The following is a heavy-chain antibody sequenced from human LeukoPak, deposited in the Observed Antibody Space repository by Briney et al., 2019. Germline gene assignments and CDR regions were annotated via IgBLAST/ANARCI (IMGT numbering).Heavy chain of an antibody. CDR1: GGSISSSSYY. V-gene: IGHV4-39*07. CDR3: ARVSVAGTYFDY. D-gene: IGHD6-19*01. J-gene: IGHJ4*02. Sequence: PSETLSLTCTVSGGSISSSSYYWGWIRQPPGKGLEWIGSIYYSGSTYYNPSLKSRVTISVDTSKNQFSLKLSSVTAADTAVYYCARVSVAGTYFDYWGQGTLVTVSS. CDR2: IYYSGST.